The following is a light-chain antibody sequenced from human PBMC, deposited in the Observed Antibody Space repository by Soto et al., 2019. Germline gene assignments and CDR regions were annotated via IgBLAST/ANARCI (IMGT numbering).Light chain of an antibody. CDR1: SSNIGSNY. V-gene: IGLV1-47*01. J-gene: IGLJ2*01. CDR2: RNN. Sequence: QSVLTQPPSASGPPGQRVTISCSGSSSNIGSNYVYWYQQLPGTAPKVLIYRNNQRPSGVPDRFSGSKSGTSASLAISGLRSEDEGDYYCAAWDDSLSGVVFGGGTKLTVL. CDR3: AAWDDSLSGVV.